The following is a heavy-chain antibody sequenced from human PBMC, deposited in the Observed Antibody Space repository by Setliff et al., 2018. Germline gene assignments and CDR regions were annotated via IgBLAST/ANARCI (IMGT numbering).Heavy chain of an antibody. CDR3: ATPTVVTPHYYYGMDV. J-gene: IGHJ6*02. CDR2: IIPILGIA. D-gene: IGHD4-17*01. CDR1: GGTFSSYA. Sequence: GASVKVSCKASGGTFSSYAISWVRQAPGQGLEWMGGIIPILGIANYAQKFQGRVTITADESTSTAYMELSNLRSEDTAVYYCATPTVVTPHYYYGMDVWGQGTTVTVSS. V-gene: IGHV1-69*10.